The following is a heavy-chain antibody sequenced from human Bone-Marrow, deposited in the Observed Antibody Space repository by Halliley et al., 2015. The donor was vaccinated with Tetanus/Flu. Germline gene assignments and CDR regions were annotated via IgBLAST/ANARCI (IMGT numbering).Heavy chain of an antibody. CDR3: ARDNNAYNMGSAFDI. Sequence: YEGSNAYYADSVKGRFAIFRDTSKNTLYLQMNSLRAEDTAVYYCARDNNAYNMGSAFDIWGQGTMVTVSS. D-gene: IGHD1-20*01. J-gene: IGHJ3*02. V-gene: IGHV3-30*09. CDR2: YEGSNA.